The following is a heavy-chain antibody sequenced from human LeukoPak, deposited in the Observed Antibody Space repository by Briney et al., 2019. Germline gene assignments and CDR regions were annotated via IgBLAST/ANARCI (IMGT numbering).Heavy chain of an antibody. Sequence: ASVKVSCKASGGTFSSYAISWVRQAPGQGLEWMGRIIPIFGTANYAQKFQGRVTITTDESTSTAYMELSSLRSEDTAVYYCARDLGCGSTSCYFHWFDPWGQGTLVTVSS. V-gene: IGHV1-69*05. CDR1: GGTFSSYA. CDR3: ARDLGCGSTSCYFHWFDP. D-gene: IGHD2-2*01. CDR2: IIPIFGTA. J-gene: IGHJ5*02.